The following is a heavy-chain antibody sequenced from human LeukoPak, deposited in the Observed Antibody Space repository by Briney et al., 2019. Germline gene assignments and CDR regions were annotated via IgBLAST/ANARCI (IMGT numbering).Heavy chain of an antibody. CDR3: ATSTGYTSSWSPDFDF. J-gene: IGHJ4*02. CDR1: GYIFTELP. V-gene: IGHV1-24*01. CDR2: FDREDAET. D-gene: IGHD6-13*01. Sequence: ASVKVSCKVSGYIFTELPMHWVRQTPGKGLEWMGGFDREDAETIHAQKFQGGVRMTEDTLTDTAYMELSSLTSDDTAVYYCATSTGYTSSWSPDFDFWGQGTLVTVSS.